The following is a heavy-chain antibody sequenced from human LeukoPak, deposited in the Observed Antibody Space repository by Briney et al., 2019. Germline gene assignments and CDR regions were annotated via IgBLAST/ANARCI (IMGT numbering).Heavy chain of an antibody. CDR1: GGSISPYF. V-gene: IGHV4-59*01. D-gene: IGHD3-10*01. Sequence: SETLSLTCTVSGGSISPYFWSWFRQPPGKGLEWIGYISYTGSTIYSPSLKSRVTISVDTSKNQFSLQLTSVTAADIAVYYCARDDYRGVTNFDPWGQGTLVTVSS. CDR3: ARDDYRGVTNFDP. CDR2: ISYTGST. J-gene: IGHJ5*02.